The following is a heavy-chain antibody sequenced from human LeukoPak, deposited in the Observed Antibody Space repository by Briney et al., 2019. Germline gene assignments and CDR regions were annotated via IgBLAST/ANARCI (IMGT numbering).Heavy chain of an antibody. D-gene: IGHD3-3*01. CDR1: GFTFSTYL. Sequence: GGSLRLSCAASGFTFSTYLMSWVRQAPGKVLEWVANIKQDGSEKYYVDSVKGRFTISRDNAKNSLYLQMNSLRAEDTAVYYCAREGYDFWSGYSFYFDYWGQGTLVTVSS. CDR2: IKQDGSEK. CDR3: AREGYDFWSGYSFYFDY. V-gene: IGHV3-7*01. J-gene: IGHJ4*02.